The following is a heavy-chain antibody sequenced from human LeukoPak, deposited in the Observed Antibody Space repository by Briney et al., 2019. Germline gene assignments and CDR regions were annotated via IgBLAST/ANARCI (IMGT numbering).Heavy chain of an antibody. J-gene: IGHJ1*01. D-gene: IGHD3-22*01. CDR3: TTDRHYDSSGYRPGDFQH. CDR2: ISSDGANT. Sequence: GGSLRLSCAASGFTFSNYAIHWVRQAPGKRPEYVSAISSDGANTYYANSVKGRFTISRDDSKNTLYLQMNSLKTGDTAVYYRTTDRHYDSSGYRPGDFQHWGQGTLVTVSS. CDR1: GFTFSNYA. V-gene: IGHV3-64*01.